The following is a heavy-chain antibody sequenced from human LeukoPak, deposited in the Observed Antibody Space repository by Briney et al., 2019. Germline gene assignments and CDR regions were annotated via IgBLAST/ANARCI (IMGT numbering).Heavy chain of an antibody. CDR2: INSDGSYT. CDR1: GFTFSNYW. D-gene: IGHD3-10*01. J-gene: IGHJ4*02. V-gene: IGHV3-74*01. CDR3: VRGTSDWIGVDH. Sequence: PGGSLRPSCVASGFTFSNYWMHWVRQAPGKGLVWVSGINSDGSYTNYADSVKGRFTISRGNAENTLYLQMNSPRAEDTAMYYCVRGTSDWIGVDHWGQGTLVTVSS.